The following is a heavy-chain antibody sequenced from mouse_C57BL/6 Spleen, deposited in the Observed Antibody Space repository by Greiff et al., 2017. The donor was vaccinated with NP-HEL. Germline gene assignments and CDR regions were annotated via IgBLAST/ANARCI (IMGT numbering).Heavy chain of an antibody. J-gene: IGHJ3*01. CDR2: INPSSGYT. CDR3: AREGDYTCVSSFPWFAY. Sequence: QVQLQQSGAELVKPGASVKLSCKASGYTFTSYWMHWVKQRPGQGLEWIGYINPSSGYTKYNQKFKDKATLTVDKSSSTAYMQLSSLTYDDSAVYYWAREGDYTCVSSFPWFAYWGQGTLVTVSA. V-gene: IGHV1-7*01. CDR1: GYTFTSYW. D-gene: IGHD1-1*01.